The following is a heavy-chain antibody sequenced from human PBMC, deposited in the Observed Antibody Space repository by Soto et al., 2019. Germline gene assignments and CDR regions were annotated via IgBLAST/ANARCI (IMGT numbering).Heavy chain of an antibody. CDR1: GFTFSSYS. J-gene: IGHJ4*02. Sequence: EVHLVESGGGLVQPGGSLRLSCAASGFTFSSYSLNWVRQAPGKGLEWVSYITSSGTTAYYADSVRGRFTISRDNAKYSLYLQMNSLRDDDTAVYYCARGSSNWAYYFDFWGQGTLVTVSS. D-gene: IGHD6-13*01. V-gene: IGHV3-48*02. CDR2: ITSSGTTA. CDR3: ARGSSNWAYYFDF.